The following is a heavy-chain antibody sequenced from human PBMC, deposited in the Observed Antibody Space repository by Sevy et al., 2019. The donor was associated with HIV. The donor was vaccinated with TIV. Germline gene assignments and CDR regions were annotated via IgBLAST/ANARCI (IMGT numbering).Heavy chain of an antibody. V-gene: IGHV1-69*13. CDR3: AKLAAAGLGGYFDS. Sequence: ASVKVSCKASGGSFNRYAFGWVRQAPGQGLEWMGGIISIFGTSNYPQNFQGRVTITADESTSTTYMELSSLRSEDTAIYYCAKLAAAGLGGYFDSWGQGTLVTVSS. D-gene: IGHD6-13*01. CDR2: IISIFGTS. J-gene: IGHJ4*02. CDR1: GGSFNRYA.